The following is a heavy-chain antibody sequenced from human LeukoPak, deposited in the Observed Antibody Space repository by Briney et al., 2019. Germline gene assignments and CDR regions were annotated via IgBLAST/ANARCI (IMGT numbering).Heavy chain of an antibody. Sequence: PGGSLRLSRAASGFTFSSYSMNWVRQAPGKGLEWVSSISSSSSHKYYADSVKGRFTISRDNSKNTLYLQMNSLRAEDTAVYYCAKEGPYYYDSSGYYSLWGQGTLVTVSS. V-gene: IGHV3-21*01. J-gene: IGHJ4*02. D-gene: IGHD3-22*01. CDR3: AKEGPYYYDSSGYYSL. CDR2: ISSSSSHK. CDR1: GFTFSSYS.